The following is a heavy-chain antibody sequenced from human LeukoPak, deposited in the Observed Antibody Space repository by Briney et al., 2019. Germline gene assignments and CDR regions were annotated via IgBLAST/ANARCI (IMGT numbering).Heavy chain of an antibody. J-gene: IGHJ4*02. V-gene: IGHV4-39*07. CDR3: ARDHSDTPHFDY. CDR2: IYYSGST. CDR1: GGSISSSSYY. Sequence: SETLSLTCTVSGGSISSSSYYWGWIRQPPGTGLEWIGSIYYSGSTYCNPSLKSRVTISVDTSKNQFSLKLSSVTAADTAVYHCARDHSDTPHFDYWGQGTLVTVSS. D-gene: IGHD2-15*01.